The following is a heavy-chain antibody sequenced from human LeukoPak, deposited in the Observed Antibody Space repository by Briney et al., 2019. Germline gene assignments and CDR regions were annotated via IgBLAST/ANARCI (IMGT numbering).Heavy chain of an antibody. CDR1: GFTFSSYA. CDR2: ISGSGGST. CDR3: AKQKPPVLRFLEWFPGIFDY. D-gene: IGHD3-3*01. J-gene: IGHJ4*02. Sequence: GGSLRLSCAASGFTFSSYAMSWVRQAPGKGLEWVSAISGSGGSTYYADSVKGRFTISRDNSKNTLYLQMNSLRAEDTAVYYCAKQKPPVLRFLEWFPGIFDYWGQGTLVTVSS. V-gene: IGHV3-23*01.